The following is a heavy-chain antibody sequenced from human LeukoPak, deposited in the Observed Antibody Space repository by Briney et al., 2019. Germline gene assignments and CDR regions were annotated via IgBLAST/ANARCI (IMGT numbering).Heavy chain of an antibody. CDR3: ARAERKVYAALSGFDY. CDR2: VYYTGST. Sequence: SETLSLTCTVSGDSISTYYWNWIRQPPGKGLEWIGYVYYTGSTNYNSSPKSRVTISVDTSKNQFSLKLSSVTAADTAVYYCARAERKVYAALSGFDYWGQGTLVTVSS. D-gene: IGHD2-8*01. J-gene: IGHJ4*02. V-gene: IGHV4-59*01. CDR1: GDSISTYY.